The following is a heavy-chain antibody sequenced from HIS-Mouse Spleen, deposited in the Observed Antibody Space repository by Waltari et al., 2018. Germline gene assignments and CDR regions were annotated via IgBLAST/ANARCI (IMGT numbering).Heavy chain of an antibody. CDR3: ARSPSGSSWYDY. D-gene: IGHD6-13*01. Sequence: QVQLVQSGAAVKKPGASVKVSCKASGYTFPGNYLHWVRQAPGQGLEWMGWINPNSGGTNYAQKFQGRVTMTRDTSISTAYMELSRLRSDDTAVYYCARSPSGSSWYDYWGQGTLVTVSS. J-gene: IGHJ4*02. CDR2: INPNSGGT. CDR1: GYTFPGNY. V-gene: IGHV1-2*02.